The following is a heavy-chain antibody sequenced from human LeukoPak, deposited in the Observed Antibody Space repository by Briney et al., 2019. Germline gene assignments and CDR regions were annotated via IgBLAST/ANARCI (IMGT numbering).Heavy chain of an antibody. CDR1: GYTFTGYY. CDR3: ARDDVRDTAMVKAFDI. Sequence: ASVKVSCKASGYTFTGYYMHWVRQAPGQGLEWMGWINPNSGGTNYAQKFQGRVTMTRDTSISTAYMELSRLRSGDTAVYYCARDDVRDTAMVKAFDIWGQGTMVTVSS. D-gene: IGHD5-18*01. V-gene: IGHV1-2*02. J-gene: IGHJ3*02. CDR2: INPNSGGT.